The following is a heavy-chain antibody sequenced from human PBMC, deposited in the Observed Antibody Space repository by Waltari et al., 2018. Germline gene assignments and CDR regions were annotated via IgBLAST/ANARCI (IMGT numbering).Heavy chain of an antibody. CDR1: GFTFSSYW. J-gene: IGHJ5*02. D-gene: IGHD5-18*01. Sequence: EVQLVESGGGLVQPGGSLRLSCAASGFTFSSYWMHWVRQAPGKGLVWVSRINSDGSSTSYADSVKGRFTISRDNAKNTLYLQMNSLRAEDTAVYYCARGPGYSYGSRDNWFDPWGQGTLVTVSS. V-gene: IGHV3-74*01. CDR3: ARGPGYSYGSRDNWFDP. CDR2: INSDGSST.